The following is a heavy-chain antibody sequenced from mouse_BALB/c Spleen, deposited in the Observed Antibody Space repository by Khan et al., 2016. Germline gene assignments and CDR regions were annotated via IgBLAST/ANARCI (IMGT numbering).Heavy chain of an antibody. CDR3: ARSGYYGNYGAMDD. D-gene: IGHD2-1*01. CDR2: INPSTGYT. J-gene: IGHJ4*01. Sequence: VQLQESGAELAKPGASVKMSCKASGYTFTSYWMHWVKQRPGQGLEWIGYINPSTGYTEYNQKFKDKATLTADTSSSTAYVQLSSLTSEDSAVYYCARSGYYGNYGAMDDWGQGTSVTVAS. V-gene: IGHV1-7*01. CDR1: GYTFTSYW.